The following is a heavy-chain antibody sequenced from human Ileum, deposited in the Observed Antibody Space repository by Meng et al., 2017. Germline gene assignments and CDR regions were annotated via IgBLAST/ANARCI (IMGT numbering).Heavy chain of an antibody. CDR1: GFSFSDSW. D-gene: IGHD1-26*01. Sequence: GESLKISCGASGFSFSDSWMNWVRQAPGKGLEWVANINTDGSGKYYVDSVKGRFTISRDNAKNSLSLQMNSLRAEDTAIYYCTRVSLGSLSDHWGQGSLVTGCS. V-gene: IGHV3-7*01. CDR3: TRVSLGSLSDH. CDR2: INTDGSGK. J-gene: IGHJ4*02.